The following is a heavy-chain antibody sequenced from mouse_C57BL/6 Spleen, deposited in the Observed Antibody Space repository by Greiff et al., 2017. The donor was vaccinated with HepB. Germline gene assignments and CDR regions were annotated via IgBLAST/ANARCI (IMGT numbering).Heavy chain of an antibody. Sequence: VQLQQSGPELVKPGASVKISCKASGYTFTDYYMNWVKQSHGKSLEWIGDINPNNGGTSYNQKFKGKATLTVDKSSSTAYMELRSLTSEDSAVYYCASSLLRPYYWGQGTTLTVSS. J-gene: IGHJ2*01. D-gene: IGHD1-2*01. CDR3: ASSLLRPYY. CDR1: GYTFTDYY. CDR2: INPNNGGT. V-gene: IGHV1-26*01.